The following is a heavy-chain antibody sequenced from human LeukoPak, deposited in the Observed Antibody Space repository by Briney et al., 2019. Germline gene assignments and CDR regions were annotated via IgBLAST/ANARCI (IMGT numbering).Heavy chain of an antibody. CDR2: INPNSGGT. Sequence: ASVKVPCKASGYTLTGYYMHWVRQAPGQGLEWMGWINPNSGGTNYAQKFQGRVTMTRDTSISTAYMELSRLRSDDTAVYYCARDRTIFGVVIIGLFDYWGQGTLVTVSS. J-gene: IGHJ4*02. D-gene: IGHD3-3*01. V-gene: IGHV1-2*02. CDR3: ARDRTIFGVVIIGLFDY. CDR1: GYTLTGYY.